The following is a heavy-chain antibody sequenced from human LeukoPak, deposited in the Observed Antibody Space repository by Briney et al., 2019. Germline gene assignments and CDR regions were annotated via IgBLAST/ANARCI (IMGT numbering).Heavy chain of an antibody. J-gene: IGHJ4*02. D-gene: IGHD3-22*01. CDR3: ATGGSNDYYDSSGYPNLFDY. Sequence: ASVKVSCKVSGYTLTELSMHWVRQAPGKGLEWKGGFDPEDGETIYAQKFQGRVTMTEDTSTDTAYMELSSLRSEDTAVYYCATGGSNDYYDSSGYPNLFDYWGQGTLVTVSS. CDR2: FDPEDGET. CDR1: GYTLTELS. V-gene: IGHV1-24*01.